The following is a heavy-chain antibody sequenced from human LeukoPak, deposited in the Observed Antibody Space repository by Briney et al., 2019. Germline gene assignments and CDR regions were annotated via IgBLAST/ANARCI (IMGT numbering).Heavy chain of an antibody. J-gene: IGHJ4*02. D-gene: IGHD3-16*01. CDR3: ARHLDGGPDY. CDR1: GDSVSSNSAV. CDR2: TYYRSKWHN. Sequence: SQTLSLTCAISGDSVSSNSAVWLWIRQSPSRGLEWLGGTYYRSKWHNDYAVSVKSRMTINPETSKNQFFLHLNFVTPEDTAVYYCARHLDGGPDYWGQGTLVTVSS. V-gene: IGHV6-1*01.